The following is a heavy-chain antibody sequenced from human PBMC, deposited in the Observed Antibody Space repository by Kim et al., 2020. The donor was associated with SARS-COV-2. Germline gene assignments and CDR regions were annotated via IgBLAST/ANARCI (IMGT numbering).Heavy chain of an antibody. V-gene: IGHV6-1*01. Sequence: SQTLSLTCAISGDSVSSNSAVWHWIRQSPSRGLEWLGRTYYRSKWSNDYAVYVKSRITINPDTSKNQFSLQLNSVTPEDTAVYYCARERVAAAGRVFDYWGQGTLVTVSS. CDR2: TYYRSKWSN. D-gene: IGHD6-13*01. CDR1: GDSVSSNSAV. CDR3: ARERVAAAGRVFDY. J-gene: IGHJ4*02.